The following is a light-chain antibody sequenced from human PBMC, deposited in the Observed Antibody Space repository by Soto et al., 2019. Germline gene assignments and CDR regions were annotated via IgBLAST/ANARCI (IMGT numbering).Light chain of an antibody. CDR3: CSYTSSSTNYV. J-gene: IGLJ1*01. CDR1: SRDVGGYNY. Sequence: QSVLTQPASVSGSPGQSITISCTGTSRDVGGYNYVSWYQQHPGKAPKLMIYDVSNRPSGVSNRFSGSKSGNTASLTISGLQAEDEADYYCCSYTSSSTNYVFGTGTKVTVL. CDR2: DVS. V-gene: IGLV2-14*01.